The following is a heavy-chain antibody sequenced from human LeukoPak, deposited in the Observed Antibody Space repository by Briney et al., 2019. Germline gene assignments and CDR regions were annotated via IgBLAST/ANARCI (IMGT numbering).Heavy chain of an antibody. D-gene: IGHD3-3*01. J-gene: IGHJ4*02. CDR1: GFTFSGYW. CDR3: ARLARWDYDFWSGYSDPYYFDY. CDR2: IKQDGSEK. Sequence: GGSLRLSCAASGFTFSGYWMSWVRQAPGKGLEWVANIKQDGSEKYFVDSVKGRFTISRDNAKNSLYLQMNSLRAEDTAVYYCARLARWDYDFWSGYSDPYYFDYWGQGTLVTVSS. V-gene: IGHV3-7*03.